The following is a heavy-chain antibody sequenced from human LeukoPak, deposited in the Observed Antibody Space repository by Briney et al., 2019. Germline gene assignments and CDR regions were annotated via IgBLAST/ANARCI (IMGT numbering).Heavy chain of an antibody. V-gene: IGHV4-30-2*01. CDR3: ARDRDSSSLLDY. CDR1: GGFIRSGGYY. Sequence: TSQTLSLTCTVSGGFIRSGGYYWSWIRQPPGKGLEWIGYIYHSGSTYYNPSLKSRVSISVDRSKNQFSLELSSVTDADTAIYYCARDRDSSSLLDYWGQGTLVTVSS. CDR2: IYHSGST. D-gene: IGHD6-6*01. J-gene: IGHJ4*02.